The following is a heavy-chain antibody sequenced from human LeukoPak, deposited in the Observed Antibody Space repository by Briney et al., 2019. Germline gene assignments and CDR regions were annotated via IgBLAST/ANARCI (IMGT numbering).Heavy chain of an antibody. D-gene: IGHD4-11*01. V-gene: IGHV3-23*01. CDR1: GFTFSSYA. Sequence: PGGSLRLSCAASGFTFSSYAMNWVRQAPGKGLEWVSSISGSGGSTYYADSVKGRFTISRDNSKNTLYLQMNSLRADDTAVYYCASPPTVTTFDSWGQGTLVTVSS. CDR2: ISGSGGST. J-gene: IGHJ4*02. CDR3: ASPPTVTTFDS.